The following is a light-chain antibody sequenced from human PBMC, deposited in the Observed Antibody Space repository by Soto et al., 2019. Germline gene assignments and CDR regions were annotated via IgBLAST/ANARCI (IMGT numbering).Light chain of an antibody. Sequence: QSVLTQSPSASGTPGQRVTISCYGSSSNIGSYPVYWYQQLPGTAPKLIINSDDQRPSGVPDRFSASKSGTSASLAISGLRSEDEADYYCAAWDASMSGHVFGAGTKVNVL. CDR3: AAWDASMSGHV. J-gene: IGLJ1*01. CDR1: SSNIGSYP. CDR2: SDD. V-gene: IGLV1-47*02.